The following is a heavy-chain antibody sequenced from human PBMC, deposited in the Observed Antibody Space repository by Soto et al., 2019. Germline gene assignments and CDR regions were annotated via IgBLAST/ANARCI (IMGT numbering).Heavy chain of an antibody. CDR2: ISGSGGST. D-gene: IGHD3-10*01. CDR3: AKEGYYGSGSYNDAFDI. J-gene: IGHJ3*02. V-gene: IGHV3-23*01. Sequence: GGSLILSSAASEFTFSSYAMIWVRQAPGKGLEWVSAISGSGGSTYYADSVKGRFTISRDNSKNTLYLQMNSLRAEDTAVYYCAKEGYYGSGSYNDAFDIWGQGTMVTVSS. CDR1: EFTFSSYA.